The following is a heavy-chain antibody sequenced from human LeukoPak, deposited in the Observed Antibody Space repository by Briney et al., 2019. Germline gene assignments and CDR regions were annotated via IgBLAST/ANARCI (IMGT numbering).Heavy chain of an antibody. Sequence: PSETLSLTCAVSGDSIGSYYWSWIWQPPGKGLEYIGYISYSGGSNYNPSLKSRVTISIDTSKNHFSLQLSSVTAADTAVYYCARLVMAFDFWGQGALVTVSS. J-gene: IGHJ4*02. CDR3: ARLVMAFDF. CDR2: ISYSGGS. D-gene: IGHD2/OR15-2a*01. V-gene: IGHV4-59*08. CDR1: GDSIGSYY.